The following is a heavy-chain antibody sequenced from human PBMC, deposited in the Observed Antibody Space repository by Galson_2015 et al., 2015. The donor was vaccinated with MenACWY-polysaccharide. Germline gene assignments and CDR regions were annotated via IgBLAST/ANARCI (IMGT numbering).Heavy chain of an antibody. CDR3: ARGPAGDL. Sequence: SVKVSCKASGYTFANYDINWVRQATGHGLEWMGWVNAKSGDTGYAQKFQGRVTMTRDTSINTAYMELSSLRSEDTAVYYCARGPAGDLWGRGTLVTVSS. D-gene: IGHD1-14*01. J-gene: IGHJ2*01. CDR1: GYTFANYD. V-gene: IGHV1-8*01. CDR2: VNAKSGDT.